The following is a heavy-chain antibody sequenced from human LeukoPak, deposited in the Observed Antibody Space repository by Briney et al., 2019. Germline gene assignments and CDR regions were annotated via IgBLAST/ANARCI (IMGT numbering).Heavy chain of an antibody. CDR2: INPNSGGT. V-gene: IGHV1-2*02. CDR3: ASGGERYSSGWYGDY. J-gene: IGHJ4*02. CDR1: GYTFTGYY. D-gene: IGHD6-19*01. Sequence: ASVKVSCKASGYTFTGYYMHWVRQASGQGLEWMGWINPNSGGTKYAQKFQGRVTMTRDTSISTAYMELSRLTSDDTAVYYCASGGERYSSGWYGDYWGQGTLVTVSS.